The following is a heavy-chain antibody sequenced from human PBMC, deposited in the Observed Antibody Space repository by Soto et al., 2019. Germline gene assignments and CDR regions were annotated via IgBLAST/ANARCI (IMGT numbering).Heavy chain of an antibody. CDR1: GGTFSSYA. V-gene: IGHV1-69*01. Sequence: QVQLVQSGAEVKKPGSSVKVSCKASGGTFSSYAISWVRQAPGQGLEWMGGIIPISGTANYAQKFQGRVTITADESTRTAYMELSSLRSEATAVYSGASSQGSSTSLAIYYYYYYGMDVWGQGTMVTVSS. J-gene: IGHJ6*02. CDR3: ASSQGSSTSLAIYYYYYYGMDV. CDR2: IIPISGTA. D-gene: IGHD2-2*01.